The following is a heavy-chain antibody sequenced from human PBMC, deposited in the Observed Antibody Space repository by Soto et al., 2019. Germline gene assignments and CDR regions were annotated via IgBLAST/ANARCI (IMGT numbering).Heavy chain of an antibody. CDR2: IHASGNT. Sequence: QVQLLESGPGLVKPSETLSLTCNVSGGYISTYYWSWIRQPAGKGLEWIGRIHASGNTDYNPSLRSRVTMSVDTSKNQFSLRLTSSTAADTAVYYCARTPGWYVPVWGQGTLVTVSS. CDR1: GGYISTYY. J-gene: IGHJ4*02. CDR3: ARTPGWYVPV. D-gene: IGHD6-19*01. V-gene: IGHV4-4*07.